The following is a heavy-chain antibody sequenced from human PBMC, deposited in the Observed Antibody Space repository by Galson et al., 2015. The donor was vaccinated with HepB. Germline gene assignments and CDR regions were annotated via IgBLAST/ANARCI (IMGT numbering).Heavy chain of an antibody. V-gene: IGHV3-48*01. Sequence: SLRLSCAASGFTFSSYSMNWVRQAPGKGLEWVSYISSSSSTIYYADSVKGRFTISRDNAKNSLYLQMNSLRAEDTAVYYCAREGMTYYYDSSGYTDYWGQGTLVTVSS. CDR2: ISSSSSTI. CDR3: AREGMTYYYDSSGYTDY. CDR1: GFTFSSYS. J-gene: IGHJ4*02. D-gene: IGHD3-22*01.